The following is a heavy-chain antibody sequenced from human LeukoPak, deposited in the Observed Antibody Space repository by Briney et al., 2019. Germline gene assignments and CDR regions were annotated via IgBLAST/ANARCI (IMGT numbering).Heavy chain of an antibody. V-gene: IGHV1-69*04. J-gene: IGHJ4*02. CDR1: GGTFSSYA. CDR2: IIPILGIA. CDR3: ARDEYCSGGSCSHSIDY. D-gene: IGHD2-15*01. Sequence: SVKVSCKASGGTFSSYAISWVRQAPGQGLEWMGRIIPILGIANYAQKLQGRVTMTTDTSTSTAYMELRSLRSDDTAVYYCARDEYCSGGSCSHSIDYWGQGTLVTVSS.